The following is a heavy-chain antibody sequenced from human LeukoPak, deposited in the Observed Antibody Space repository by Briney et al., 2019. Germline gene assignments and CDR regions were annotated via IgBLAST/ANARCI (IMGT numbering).Heavy chain of an antibody. CDR1: GFTFSSYW. CDR3: ARVGASDYYYYYMDV. J-gene: IGHJ6*03. Sequence: GGSLRLSCAASGFTFSSYWMSWVRQAPGKGLEWVAFIRYDGSNKYYADSVKGRFTISRDNAKNSLYLQMNSLRAEDTAVYYCARVGASDYYYYYMDVWGKGTTVTISS. CDR2: IRYDGSNK. V-gene: IGHV3-30*02. D-gene: IGHD1-26*01.